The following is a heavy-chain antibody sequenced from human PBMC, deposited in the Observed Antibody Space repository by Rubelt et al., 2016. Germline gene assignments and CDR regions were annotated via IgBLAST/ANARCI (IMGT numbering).Heavy chain of an antibody. CDR3: ARGNGYCGMDV. CDR2: MYYSGRT. J-gene: IGHJ6*02. Sequence: QVQLQESGPGLVKPSETLSLTCTVSGDSISSYSWSWIRQPPGKGLEWIGYMYYSGRTNYNPSLKSRITTSVDTSKNQFSLKLSSVTAADTAVYYCARGNGYCGMDVWGQGTTVTVSS. CDR1: GDSISSYS. V-gene: IGHV4-59*12. D-gene: IGHD2-8*01.